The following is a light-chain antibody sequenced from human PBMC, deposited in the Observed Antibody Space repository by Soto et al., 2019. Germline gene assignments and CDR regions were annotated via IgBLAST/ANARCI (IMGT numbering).Light chain of an antibody. CDR3: QTWGTGIRV. CDR2: VNPDGSH. Sequence: QLVLTQSPSASASLGASVKITCTLSSGHTSYAIAWHQQQPEKGPRYLMTVNPDGSHINGDGIPDRFSGSSSGAERYLTISSLQSEDEAVYYCQTWGTGIRVFGGGTKLTVL. CDR1: SGHTSYA. V-gene: IGLV4-69*01. J-gene: IGLJ3*02.